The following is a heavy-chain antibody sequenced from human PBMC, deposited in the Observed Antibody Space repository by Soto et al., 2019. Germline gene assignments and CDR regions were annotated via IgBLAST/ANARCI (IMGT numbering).Heavy chain of an antibody. D-gene: IGHD5-18*01. CDR1: GGSISGYY. CDR2: IYYSGGT. Sequence: QVQLKESGPGLVKPSETLSLTFSVSGGSISGYYWSWIRQAPGKGLEWIGYIYYSGGTSYHPSLKSRVTMSVDTSKNQFSLRVNSVTAADTAVYYCARVRGYSSGWMYFEYWGQGSLVTVSS. J-gene: IGHJ4*02. V-gene: IGHV4-59*01. CDR3: ARVRGYSSGWMYFEY.